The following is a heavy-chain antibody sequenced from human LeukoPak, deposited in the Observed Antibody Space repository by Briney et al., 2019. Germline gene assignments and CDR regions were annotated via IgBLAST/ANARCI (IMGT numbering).Heavy chain of an antibody. CDR1: GGSISSYY. CDR3: ARGDTMVRGIIRS. V-gene: IGHV4-59*08. J-gene: IGHJ4*02. Sequence: SETLSLTCTVSGGSISSYYWSWIRQPAGKGLEGIGYIYYSGSTNYNPSLKSRVTISVDTSKNQFSLKLSSVTAADTALYYCARGDTMVRGIIRSWGQGTLVTVSS. D-gene: IGHD3-10*01. CDR2: IYYSGST.